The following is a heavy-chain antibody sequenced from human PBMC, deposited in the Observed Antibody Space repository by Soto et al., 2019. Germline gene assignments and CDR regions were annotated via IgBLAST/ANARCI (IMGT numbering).Heavy chain of an antibody. CDR2: INHSGST. V-gene: IGHV4-34*01. CDR3: ARGPPLLSRHYYYYYGMDV. Sequence: SETLSLTCAVYGGSFSGYYWSWIRQPPGKGLEWIGEINHSGSTNYNPSLKSRVTISVDTSKNQFSLKLSSVTAADTAVYYCARGPPLLSRHYYYYYGMDVWGQGTTVTVSS. CDR1: GGSFSGYY. J-gene: IGHJ6*02.